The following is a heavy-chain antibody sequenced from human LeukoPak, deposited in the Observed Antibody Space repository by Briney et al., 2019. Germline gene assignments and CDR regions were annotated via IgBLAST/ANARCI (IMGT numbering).Heavy chain of an antibody. J-gene: IGHJ4*02. CDR1: GGSISSYY. Sequence: PSETLSLTCTVSGGSISSYYWSWIRQPAGKGLEWIGRIYTSGSTNYNPSLKSRVTMSVATSKNQFSLKLSSVTAADTAVYYCARDFIGGSSSGWYLTPFDYWGQGTLVTVSS. CDR3: ARDFIGGSSSGWYLTPFDY. CDR2: IYTSGST. D-gene: IGHD6-19*01. V-gene: IGHV4-4*07.